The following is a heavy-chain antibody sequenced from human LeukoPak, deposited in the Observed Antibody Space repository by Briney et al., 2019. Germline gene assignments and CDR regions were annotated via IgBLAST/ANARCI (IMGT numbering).Heavy chain of an antibody. J-gene: IGHJ4*02. CDR1: GDSITSNSFY. V-gene: IGHV4-39*07. D-gene: IGHD4-17*01. Sequence: SETLSLTCTVSGDSITSNSFYWGWIRQPPGKGLEWIGSVYYSGSSYSNPSLKSRVTISVDTPKNQFSLKVTSVTAADTAVYYCARDAESDTGDFLYFDYWGQGTLVTISS. CDR2: VYYSGSS. CDR3: ARDAESDTGDFLYFDY.